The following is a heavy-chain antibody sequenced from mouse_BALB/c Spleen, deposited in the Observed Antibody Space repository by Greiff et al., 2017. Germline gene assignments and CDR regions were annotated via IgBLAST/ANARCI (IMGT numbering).Heavy chain of an antibody. Sequence: EVQLQQPGAELVRPGASVKLSCKASGYTFTSYWMNWVKQRPEQGLEWIGRINPYNGDTFYNQKFKGKATLTVDKSSSTAHMELLSLTSEDSAVYYCGRDGKWYFDVWGAGTTVTVSS. CDR3: GRDGKWYFDV. V-gene: IGHV1-37*01. CDR2: INPYNGDT. J-gene: IGHJ1*01. CDR1: GYTFTSYW. D-gene: IGHD2-1*01.